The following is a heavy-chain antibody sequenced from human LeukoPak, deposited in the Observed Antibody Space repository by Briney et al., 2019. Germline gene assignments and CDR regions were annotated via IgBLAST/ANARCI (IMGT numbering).Heavy chain of an antibody. V-gene: IGHV4-4*09. CDR1: GGSISSYY. Sequence: SETLSLTCTVPGGSISSYYWSCIQQPPGKGLEWIGYIYTSGSTNYNPSLKSPVTLSVDTSKNQLSLNLSPVTAADPPLYYRARLGPEYSEASYFDYWGQGTLVTVSS. CDR3: ARLGPEYSEASYFDY. CDR2: IYTSGST. J-gene: IGHJ4*02. D-gene: IGHD1-14*01.